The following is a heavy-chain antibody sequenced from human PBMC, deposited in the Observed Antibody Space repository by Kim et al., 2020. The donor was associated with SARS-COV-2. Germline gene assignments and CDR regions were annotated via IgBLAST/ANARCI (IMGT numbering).Heavy chain of an antibody. CDR2: IYYSGNT. J-gene: IGHJ4*02. CDR1: GASISSNTYY. Sequence: SETLSLTCTVSGASISSNTYYWGWVRQPPGKGLEGIVCIYYSGNTYHNPSLNSLVTMSVNTSKTQFSLKLSPGTAADTAKYFSAGPGFYSPVVYCGQG. V-gene: IGHV4-39*01. D-gene: IGHD2-15*01. CDR3: AGPGFYSPVVY.